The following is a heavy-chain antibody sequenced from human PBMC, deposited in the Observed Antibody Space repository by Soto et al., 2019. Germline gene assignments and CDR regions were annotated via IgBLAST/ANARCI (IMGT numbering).Heavy chain of an antibody. D-gene: IGHD3-9*01. Sequence: QVQLQESGPGLVKPSETLSLTCTVSGGSISSYYWSWIRQPPGKGLEWIGYIYYSGSTNYNPSLKSRVTISVDTSKNQFSLKLSSVTAADTAVYYCARQPADYDILTGYYPWFDPWGQGTLVTVSS. CDR3: ARQPADYDILTGYYPWFDP. J-gene: IGHJ5*02. CDR1: GGSISSYY. V-gene: IGHV4-59*08. CDR2: IYYSGST.